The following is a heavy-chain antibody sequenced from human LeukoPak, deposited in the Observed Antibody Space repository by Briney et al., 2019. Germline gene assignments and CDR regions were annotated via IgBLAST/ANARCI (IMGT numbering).Heavy chain of an antibody. J-gene: IGHJ5*02. CDR3: ARVAGYCSSTSCYAVGGWFDP. Sequence: ASVNVSCKASGYTFTSYAMHWVRQAAGQRLEWMGWINAGNGNTKYSQKFQGSVTITRDTSASTAYMELSSLRSEDTAVYYCARVAGYCSSTSCYAVGGWFDPWGQGTLVTVSS. CDR2: INAGNGNT. D-gene: IGHD2-2*01. CDR1: GYTFTSYA. V-gene: IGHV1-3*01.